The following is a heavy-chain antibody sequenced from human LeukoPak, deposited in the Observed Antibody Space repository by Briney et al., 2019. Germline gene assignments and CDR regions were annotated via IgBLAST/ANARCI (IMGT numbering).Heavy chain of an antibody. J-gene: IGHJ2*01. Sequence: ASVKVSCKAPGYTFTSYYMHWVRQAPGQGLEWMGIINPSGGSTSYAQKFQGRVTMTRDTSTSTVYMELSSLRSEDTAAYYCAGSYDWYFDLWGRGTLVTVSS. CDR3: AGSYDWYFDL. CDR1: GYTFTSYY. V-gene: IGHV1-46*03. CDR2: INPSGGST. D-gene: IGHD1-26*01.